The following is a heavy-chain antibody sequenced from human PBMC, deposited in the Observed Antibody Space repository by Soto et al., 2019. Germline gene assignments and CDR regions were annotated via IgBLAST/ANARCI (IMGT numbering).Heavy chain of an antibody. D-gene: IGHD3-10*01. CDR3: ARGDRGGSGSPASYYYSGLDV. CDR2: VSAVGDMT. Sequence: DVQLLESGGHLVQPGVSLRLSCAASGFTFSSYAMSWVRQAPGKGLEWVSSVSAVGDMTYYSDSVKGRFTISRDNSNNALFLQMNSLRIEDTALYYCARGDRGGSGSPASYYYSGLDVWGQGTTVTVS. J-gene: IGHJ6*02. CDR1: GFTFSSYA. V-gene: IGHV3-23*01.